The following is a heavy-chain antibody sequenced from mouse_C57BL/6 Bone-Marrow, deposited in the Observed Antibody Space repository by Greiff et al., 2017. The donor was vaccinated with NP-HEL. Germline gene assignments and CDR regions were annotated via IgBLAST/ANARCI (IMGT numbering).Heavy chain of an antibody. CDR2: FYPGSGSI. CDR1: GYTFTEYT. CDR3: GRHANRLFTTVVLCYFDY. J-gene: IGHJ2*01. Sequence: VQLQQSGAELVKPGASVKLSCKASGYTFTEYTIHWVKQRSGQGLEWIGWFYPGSGSIKYNEKFKDKATLTADKSSSTVYMELSRLTSEDSAVYVCGRHANRLFTTVVLCYFDYWGQGTTLTVSS. D-gene: IGHD1-1*01. V-gene: IGHV1-62-2*01.